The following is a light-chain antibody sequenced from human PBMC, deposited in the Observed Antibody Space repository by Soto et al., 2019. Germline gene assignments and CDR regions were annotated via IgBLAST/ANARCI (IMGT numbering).Light chain of an antibody. CDR3: QQYRSYPFT. J-gene: IGKJ5*01. V-gene: IGKV1-5*03. CDR2: KAS. Sequence: DIEMTQSPSTLSASVGDRVTITCRASQSIVRSLAWYQQKPGQAPKLLISKASGSESGVPSRFSGSGSGTEFALTISSLQPDDFATYYCQQYRSYPFTFGLGTRLEIK. CDR1: QSIVRS.